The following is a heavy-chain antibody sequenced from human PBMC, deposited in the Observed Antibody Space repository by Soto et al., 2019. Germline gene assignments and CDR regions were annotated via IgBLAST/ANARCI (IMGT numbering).Heavy chain of an antibody. Sequence: SETLSLTCTVSGGSISSGGYYWSWIRQHPGKGLEWIGYIYYSGSTYYNPSLKSRVTISVDTSKNQFSLKLSSVTAADTAVYYCARSYDILTGYYFYWGQGTLVTVSS. J-gene: IGHJ4*02. CDR2: IYYSGST. D-gene: IGHD3-9*01. CDR1: GGSISSGGYY. CDR3: ARSYDILTGYYFY. V-gene: IGHV4-31*03.